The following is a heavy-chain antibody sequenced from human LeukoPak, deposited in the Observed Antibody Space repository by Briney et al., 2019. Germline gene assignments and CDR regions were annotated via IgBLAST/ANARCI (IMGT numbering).Heavy chain of an antibody. Sequence: GESLKISCKASGYTVANYYIGWGRQMPGKGLGWMGIIYACDSDTKYSPSSPDQVTISVDRSIRTAYLQGNSLKASDTAIYCSGKIATEYFQEWGQGTLVTVSS. CDR2: IYACDSDT. D-gene: IGHD2-15*01. J-gene: IGHJ1*01. CDR1: GYTVANYY. CDR3: GKIATEYFQE. V-gene: IGHV5-51*01.